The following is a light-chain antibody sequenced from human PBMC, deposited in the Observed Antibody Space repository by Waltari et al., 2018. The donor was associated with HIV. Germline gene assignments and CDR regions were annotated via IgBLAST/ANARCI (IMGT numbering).Light chain of an antibody. CDR1: SSNIGNNY. V-gene: IGLV1-51*01. J-gene: IGLJ2*01. CDR2: DNN. CDR3: GTWDSSLSAVV. Sequence: SVLTQPPSVSAAPGQKVTISCSGSSSNIGNNYGSWYQQLPGTAPKLLIYDNNKRPSGIPDRFSGSKSGTSATLGITGLQTGDEADYYCGTWDSSLSAVVFGGGTKLTVL.